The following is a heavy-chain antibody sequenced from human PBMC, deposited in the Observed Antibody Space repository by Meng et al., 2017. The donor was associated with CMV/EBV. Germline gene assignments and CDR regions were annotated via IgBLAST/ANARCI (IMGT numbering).Heavy chain of an antibody. CDR3: ARGLDTIFDY. V-gene: IGHV3-21*04. D-gene: IGHD2-2*01. J-gene: IGHJ4*02. CDR2: ISSSSSYI. CDR1: GFTFSSYS. Sequence: GGSLRLSCAASGFTFSSYSMNWVRQAPGKGLEWVSSISSSSSYIYYADSVKGRFTISRDNAKNSLYLQINSLRAEDTAVYYCARGLDTIFDYWGQGTLVTVSS.